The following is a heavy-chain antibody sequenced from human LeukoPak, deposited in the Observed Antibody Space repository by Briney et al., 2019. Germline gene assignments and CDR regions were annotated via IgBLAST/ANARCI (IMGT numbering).Heavy chain of an antibody. Sequence: ASVKVSCKASGYTFTSYAMHWVRQAPGQRLEWMGWISAYNGNTNYAQKLQGRVTMTTDTPTSTAYMELRSLRSDDTAVYYCAREGEVLRFLEWLLEHGMDVWGQGTTVTVSS. CDR3: AREGEVLRFLEWLLEHGMDV. CDR1: GYTFTSYA. D-gene: IGHD3-3*01. J-gene: IGHJ6*02. CDR2: ISAYNGNT. V-gene: IGHV1-18*01.